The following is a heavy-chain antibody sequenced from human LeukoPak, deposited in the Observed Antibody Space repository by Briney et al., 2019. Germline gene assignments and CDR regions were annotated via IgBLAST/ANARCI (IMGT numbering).Heavy chain of an antibody. CDR2: IRYDGSNK. D-gene: IGHD7-27*01. J-gene: IGHJ4*02. CDR3: ASLTGGLFDY. V-gene: IGHV3-30*02. CDR1: GFTFSSYG. Sequence: PGGSLRLSCAASGFTFSSYGMHWVRQAPGKELEWVAFIRYDGSNKYYADSVKGRFTISRDNSKNTLYLQMNSLRAEDTAVYYCASLTGGLFDYWGQGTLVTVSS.